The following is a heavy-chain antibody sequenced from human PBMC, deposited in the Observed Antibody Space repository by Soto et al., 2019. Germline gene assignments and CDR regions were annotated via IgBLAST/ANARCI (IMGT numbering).Heavy chain of an antibody. D-gene: IGHD3-3*01. CDR3: ARGGQDFWSGPFDY. CDR2: IDNSGST. CDR1: GGAIINYF. V-gene: IGHV4-4*07. J-gene: IGHJ4*02. Sequence: SETLSLTCTVSGGAIINYFCNFGRHPSLKGLEWIGRIDNSGSTNYNPSLKSRITMSADTSRNQFSLKLNSVTAADTAVYYCARGGQDFWSGPFDYWGQGALVTVSS.